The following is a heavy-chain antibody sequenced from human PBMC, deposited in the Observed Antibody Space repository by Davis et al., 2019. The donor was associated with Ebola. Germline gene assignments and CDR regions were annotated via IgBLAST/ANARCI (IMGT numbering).Heavy chain of an antibody. V-gene: IGHV5-51*01. J-gene: IGHJ4*02. CDR2: IYPGDYGT. D-gene: IGHD6-19*01. Sequence: GESLKISCKGSGNSFTGYWIAWVRQMPGRGLEWMGIIYPGDYGTRYSPSFEGQVIISVDKSISTAYLQWSSLKASDTAMYYCVRQSSSGWKWGQGTLVIVSS. CDR3: VRQSSSGWK. CDR1: GNSFTGYW.